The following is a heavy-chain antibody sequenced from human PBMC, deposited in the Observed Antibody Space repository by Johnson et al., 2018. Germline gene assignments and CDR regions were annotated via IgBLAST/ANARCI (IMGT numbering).Heavy chain of an antibody. V-gene: IGHV3-30*18. CDR1: GFTFSYFG. Sequence: QVQLVESGGGVVRPGRSLRLSCATSGFTFSYFGMHWVRQAPGKGLEWVALLSYDGNIKDNADSVKGGFTISRDNSKSTLHLQMNSLRPEDTALYYCAKSINPAYYFYYGMDVWGQGTTVTFSS. D-gene: IGHD3-10*01. J-gene: IGHJ6*02. CDR2: LSYDGNIK. CDR3: AKSINPAYYFYYGMDV.